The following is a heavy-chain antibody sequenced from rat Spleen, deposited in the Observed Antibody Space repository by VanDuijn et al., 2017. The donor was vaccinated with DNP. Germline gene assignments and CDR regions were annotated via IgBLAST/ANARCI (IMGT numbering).Heavy chain of an antibody. J-gene: IGHJ3*01. D-gene: IGHD1-5*01. Sequence: DVQLQESGPGLVKPSQSLSLTCSVTGYFITNNYWAWIRKFPGNKLEWIGYINTAGSTNYNPSLKSRISITRDTSKNQFFLQVNSVTTEDTATYYCARLGTQGFAYWGQGTLVTVSS. V-gene: IGHV3-3*01. CDR2: INTAGST. CDR1: GYFITNNY. CDR3: ARLGTQGFAY.